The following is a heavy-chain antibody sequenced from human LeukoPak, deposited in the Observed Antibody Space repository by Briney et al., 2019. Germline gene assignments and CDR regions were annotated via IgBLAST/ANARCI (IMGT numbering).Heavy chain of an antibody. V-gene: IGHV1-8*01. CDR1: GYTFTNYD. CDR2: MNPNRGNT. Sequence: GASVKVSCKASGYTFTNYDINWVRQATGQGLEWMGWMNPNRGNTGYAQKFQGRVTMTRNTSISTAYMELSSLRSEDTALYYCARDIAGATKGGWFDTWGQGTPVTVSS. J-gene: IGHJ5*02. CDR3: ARDIAGATKGGWFDT. D-gene: IGHD1-26*01.